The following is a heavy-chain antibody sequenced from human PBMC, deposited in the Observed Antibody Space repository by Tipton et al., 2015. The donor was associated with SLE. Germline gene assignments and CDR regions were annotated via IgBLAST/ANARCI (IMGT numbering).Heavy chain of an antibody. CDR1: GFTFSDYY. J-gene: IGHJ4*02. D-gene: IGHD6-6*01. CDR2: ISSSSSYT. V-gene: IGHV3-11*03. Sequence: SLRLSCAASGFTFSDYYMSWIRQAPGKGLEWVSYISSSSSYTNYADSVKGRFTISRDNAKNSLYLQMNSLRAEDTAVYYCASGYSSSSHVDYWGQGTLVTVSS. CDR3: ASGYSSSSHVDY.